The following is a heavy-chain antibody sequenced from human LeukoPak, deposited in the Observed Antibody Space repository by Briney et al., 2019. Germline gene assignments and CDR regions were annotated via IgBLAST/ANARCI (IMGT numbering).Heavy chain of an antibody. CDR3: TRGGTIYDTILEDPFDI. D-gene: IGHD3-22*01. V-gene: IGHV1-8*01. CDR2: MNPNSGNT. CDR1: GYTFSSYD. Sequence: ASVRVSCKASGYTFSSYDINWVRQAPGQGLEWMGWMNPNSGNTDYAQELQGRVAMTRETSISTAYMELSSLISDDTAVYYCTRGGTIYDTILEDPFDIWGQGTMVTVSS. J-gene: IGHJ3*02.